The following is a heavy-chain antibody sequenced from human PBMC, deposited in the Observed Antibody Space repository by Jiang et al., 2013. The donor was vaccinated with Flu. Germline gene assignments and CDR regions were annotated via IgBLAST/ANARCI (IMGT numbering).Heavy chain of an antibody. CDR2: TYYRSKWYN. V-gene: IGHV6-1*01. CDR1: GDSVSSNSAA. CDR3: AREMTTVTTFYYYYGMDV. J-gene: IGHJ6*02. D-gene: IGHD4-11*01. Sequence: SQTLSLTCAISGDSVSSNSAAWNWIRQSPSRGLEWLGRTYYRSKWYNDYAVSVKSRITINPDTSKNQFSLQLNSVTPEDTAVYYCAREMTTVTTFYYYYGMDVWGQGTTVTVSS.